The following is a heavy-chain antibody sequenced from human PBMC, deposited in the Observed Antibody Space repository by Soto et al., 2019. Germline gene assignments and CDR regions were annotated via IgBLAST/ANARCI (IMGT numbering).Heavy chain of an antibody. Sequence: QVYLVQSGADVKKPGSSVKVSCKALRGTFTNYAFSWVRQAPGQGLEWLGGIMPFFGSGNYAQKFQGRITITAHESTSSVYLELTSQRSEDTAVYYCARDRAGYSSHFVYWGQGPLVTVSS. J-gene: IGHJ4*02. D-gene: IGHD2-2*03. CDR2: IMPFFGSG. CDR3: ARDRAGYSSHFVY. V-gene: IGHV1-69*19. CDR1: RGTFTNYA.